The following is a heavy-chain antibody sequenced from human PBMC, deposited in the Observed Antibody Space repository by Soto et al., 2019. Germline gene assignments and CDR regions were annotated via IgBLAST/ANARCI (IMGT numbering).Heavy chain of an antibody. Sequence: QMQLVQSGPEVKKPGTSVKVSCKASGFTFTSSAVQWVRQARGQRLEWIGWIVVGSGNTNYAQKFQERVTITRDMSTNTAHMELGSLRSEDTAGYYCAAGIWGGPAAGTPPPDYWGQGTLVTVSS. CDR3: AAGIWGGPAAGTPPPDY. D-gene: IGHD6-13*01. J-gene: IGHJ4*02. V-gene: IGHV1-58*01. CDR2: IVVGSGNT. CDR1: GFTFTSSA.